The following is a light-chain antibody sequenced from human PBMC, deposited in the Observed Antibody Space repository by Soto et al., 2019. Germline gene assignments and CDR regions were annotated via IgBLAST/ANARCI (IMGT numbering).Light chain of an antibody. Sequence: DIVMTQSPDSLAVSLGERATINCKSSQSVLFTSNNRNYMSWYQQKPGQSPALIIYWASTRESGVPDRFSGSGSATTFTLTINNVQAEDVAVYYCQQFYNVPQTFGQGTKLEIK. CDR2: WAS. J-gene: IGKJ2*01. CDR1: QSVLFTSNNRNY. CDR3: QQFYNVPQT. V-gene: IGKV4-1*01.